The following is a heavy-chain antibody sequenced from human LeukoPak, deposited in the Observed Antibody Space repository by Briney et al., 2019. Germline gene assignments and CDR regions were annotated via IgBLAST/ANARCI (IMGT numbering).Heavy chain of an antibody. Sequence: PGRSLRLSCAASGFTFSSYAMHWVRQAPGKGLEWVAVISYDGSNKYYADSVKGRFTISRDNSKDTLYLQMNSLRAEDTAVYYCARGAMRFDWLSFDYWGQGTLVTVSS. D-gene: IGHD3-9*01. V-gene: IGHV3-30*04. CDR2: ISYDGSNK. J-gene: IGHJ4*02. CDR3: ARGAMRFDWLSFDY. CDR1: GFTFSSYA.